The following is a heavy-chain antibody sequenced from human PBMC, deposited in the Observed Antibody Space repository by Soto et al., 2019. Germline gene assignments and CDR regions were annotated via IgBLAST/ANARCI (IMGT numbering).Heavy chain of an antibody. CDR2: IVVGSGNT. Sequence: SVKVSCKASGFTFTSSAVQWVRQARGQRLEWIGWIVVGSGNTNYAQKFQERVTITRDMSTSTAYMELSSLRSEDTAVHYCAADCGSGSYSDFDYWGQGTLVTVSS. D-gene: IGHD1-26*01. CDR1: GFTFTSSA. V-gene: IGHV1-58*01. CDR3: AADCGSGSYSDFDY. J-gene: IGHJ4*02.